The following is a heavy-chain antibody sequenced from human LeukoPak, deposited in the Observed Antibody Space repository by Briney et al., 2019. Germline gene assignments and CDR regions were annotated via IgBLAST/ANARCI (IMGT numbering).Heavy chain of an antibody. Sequence: GGSLRLSCAASGFTFSDYYMSWIRQAPGKGLEWVSYISSSGSTIYYADSVKGRFTISRDNAKNSLYLQMNSLRAEDTAVYYCAREGRWLQSYYYYGMDVWGQGTTVTVSS. V-gene: IGHV3-11*01. CDR2: ISSSGSTI. CDR1: GFTFSDYY. D-gene: IGHD5-24*01. CDR3: AREGRWLQSYYYYGMDV. J-gene: IGHJ6*02.